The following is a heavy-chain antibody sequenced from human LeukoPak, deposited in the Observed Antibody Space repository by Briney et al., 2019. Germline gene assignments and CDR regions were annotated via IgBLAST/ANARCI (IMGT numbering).Heavy chain of an antibody. CDR3: ARTRGSYFDY. J-gene: IGHJ4*02. V-gene: IGHV4-59*01. CDR2: IYYSGST. Sequence: PSETLCLTCTVSGGSISSYYWSWIRQPPGKGLEWIGYIYYSGSTNYNPSLKSRVTISVDTSKNQFSLKLSSVTAADTAVYYCARTRGSYFDYWGQGTLVTVSS. CDR1: GGSISSYY. D-gene: IGHD3-16*01.